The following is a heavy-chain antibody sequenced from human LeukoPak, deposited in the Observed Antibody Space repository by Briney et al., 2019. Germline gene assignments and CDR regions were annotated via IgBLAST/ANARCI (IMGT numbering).Heavy chain of an antibody. CDR2: IYPGDSDI. J-gene: IGHJ5*02. CDR1: GYSFTSYW. CDR3: ARWGYCTDGVCYPFDP. Sequence: GESLKISCKASGYSFTSYWIGWVRQLPGKGLEWMGIIYPGDSDIRYSPSFQGQVTISADKSISTAYLQWGSLRASDTAMYYCARWGYCTDGVCYPFDPWGQGTLVTVSS. V-gene: IGHV5-51*01. D-gene: IGHD2-8*01.